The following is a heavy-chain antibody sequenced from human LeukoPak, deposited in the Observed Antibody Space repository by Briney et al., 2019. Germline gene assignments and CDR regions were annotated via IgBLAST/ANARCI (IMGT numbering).Heavy chain of an antibody. CDR3: ANFPPMSAANYYDSSGAPG. V-gene: IGHV3-30*18. Sequence: GGSLRLSCAASGFTFSSYGMHWVRQAPGKGLEWVAVISYDGSNKYYADSVKGRFTISRDNSKNTLYLQMNSLRAEDTAVYYCANFPPMSAANYYDSSGAPGWGQGTLVTVSS. CDR2: ISYDGSNK. D-gene: IGHD3-22*01. CDR1: GFTFSSYG. J-gene: IGHJ4*02.